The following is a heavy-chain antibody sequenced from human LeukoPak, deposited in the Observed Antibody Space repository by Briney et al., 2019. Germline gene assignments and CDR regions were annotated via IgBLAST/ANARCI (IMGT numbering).Heavy chain of an antibody. V-gene: IGHV3-23*01. CDR1: GFTFSDAW. J-gene: IGHJ3*02. CDR2: ISGSGGST. CDR3: AKDADSSGYYFFPPYAFDI. D-gene: IGHD3-22*01. Sequence: GGSLRLSCAASGFTFSDAWMSWVRQAPGKGLEWVSAISGSGGSTYYADSVKGRFTISRDNSKNTLYLQMNSLRAEDTAVYYCAKDADSSGYYFFPPYAFDIWGQGTMVTVSS.